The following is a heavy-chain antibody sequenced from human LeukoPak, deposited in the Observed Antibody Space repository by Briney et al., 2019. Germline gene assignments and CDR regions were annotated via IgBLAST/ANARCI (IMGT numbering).Heavy chain of an antibody. CDR1: GFTFSSYA. Sequence: GGSLRLSCAASGFTFSSYAMSWVRQAPGEGLEWVSAISGSGGSTYYADSVKGRFTISRDNSKNTLYLQMNSLRAEDTAVYYCAKDIMITFGGVIAVFDYWGQGTLVTVSS. CDR2: ISGSGGST. CDR3: AKDIMITFGGVIAVFDY. D-gene: IGHD3-16*02. J-gene: IGHJ4*02. V-gene: IGHV3-23*01.